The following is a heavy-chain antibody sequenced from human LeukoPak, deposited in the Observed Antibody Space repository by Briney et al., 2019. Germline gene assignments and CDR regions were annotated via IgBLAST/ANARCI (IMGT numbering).Heavy chain of an antibody. V-gene: IGHV3-30*03. J-gene: IGHJ4*02. D-gene: IGHD6-13*01. CDR1: GFTFSSYG. CDR3: ASLPHPLVPGPGAAAGHDY. CDR2: ISYDGSNK. Sequence: GGSLRLSCAASGFTFSSYGMHWVRQAPGKGLEWVAVISYDGSNKYYADSVKGRFTISRDNSKNTLYLQMNSLRAEDTAVYYCASLPHPLVPGPGAAAGHDYWGQGTLVTVSS.